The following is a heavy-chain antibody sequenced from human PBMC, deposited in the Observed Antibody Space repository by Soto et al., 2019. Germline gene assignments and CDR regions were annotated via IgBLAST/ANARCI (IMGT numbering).Heavy chain of an antibody. CDR1: CGSIRSGGYF. J-gene: IGHJ4*02. CDR3: ARFAKEENPKLESWYAFDF. V-gene: IGHV4-31*03. CDR2: IYYMGGT. Sequence: VQLQESGPGLVKPSQTLSLTCTVSCGSIRSGGYFCSWVRQQPGKRLEWIGYIYYMGGTSYNPSLESRVAMSVDTSKNEFTLKVNSVTAADTAIYYCARFAKEENPKLESWYAFDFWGRGTLVTVSS. D-gene: IGHD2-2*01.